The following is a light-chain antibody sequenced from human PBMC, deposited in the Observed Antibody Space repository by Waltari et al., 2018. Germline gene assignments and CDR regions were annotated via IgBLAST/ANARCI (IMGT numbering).Light chain of an antibody. Sequence: QSALTQPASVSGSPGQSITISSTGTSSDGGGYYYVSWYQQHPGTTPKLIIFDVNRRPSGVSHRFSGSKSGNTASLTISGLQAEDEADYYCGSYTTRATHVFGIGTKVTVL. CDR3: GSYTTRATHV. CDR2: DVN. J-gene: IGLJ1*01. V-gene: IGLV2-14*03. CDR1: SSDGGGYYY.